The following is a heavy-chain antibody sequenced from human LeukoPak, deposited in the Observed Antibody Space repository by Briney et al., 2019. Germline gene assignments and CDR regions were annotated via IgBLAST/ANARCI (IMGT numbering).Heavy chain of an antibody. CDR1: GYTFTGSY. Sequence: GASVKVSCKASGYTFTGSYMHWVRQAPGQGLEWMGITNPSGGSTSYAQKFQGRVTMTRDTSTSTVYMELSSLRSEDTAVYYCAKTGYSNIWYGGGFDYCGQGTLVTVSS. V-gene: IGHV1-46*01. J-gene: IGHJ4*02. D-gene: IGHD6-13*01. CDR2: TNPSGGST. CDR3: AKTGYSNIWYGGGFDY.